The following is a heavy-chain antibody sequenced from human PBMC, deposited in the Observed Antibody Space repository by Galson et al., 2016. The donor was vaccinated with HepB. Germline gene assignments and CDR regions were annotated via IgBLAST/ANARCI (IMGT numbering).Heavy chain of an antibody. V-gene: IGHV5-51*01. CDR1: GYRFTSYW. CDR2: IYPGDSET. CDR3: ARSPFSHFDF. J-gene: IGHJ4*02. Sequence: QSGAEVKKPGESLKISCQTSGYRFTSYWIGWVRQMPGKGLEWMGIIYPGDSETRYSPSFQGQVTISADKAITTAYMQWNSLQTSDTAMYYCARSPFSHFDFWGPGTLVTVSS.